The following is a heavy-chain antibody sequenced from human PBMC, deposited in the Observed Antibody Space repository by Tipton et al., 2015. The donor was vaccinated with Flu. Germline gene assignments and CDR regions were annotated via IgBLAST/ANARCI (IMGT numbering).Heavy chain of an antibody. CDR1: GLTFSNYA. Sequence: LSLTCAASGLTFSNYAMSWVRQAPRKGLEWVAGLSGSGSSIYYADSVKGRFTISRDNSKNMLYVQMNSLRAEDTAVYYCVKAKNYDIVAAYYGMDVWGQGTTVTVSS. CDR3: VKAKNYDIVAAYYGMDV. J-gene: IGHJ6*02. D-gene: IGHD3-9*01. CDR2: LSGSGSSI. V-gene: IGHV3-23*01.